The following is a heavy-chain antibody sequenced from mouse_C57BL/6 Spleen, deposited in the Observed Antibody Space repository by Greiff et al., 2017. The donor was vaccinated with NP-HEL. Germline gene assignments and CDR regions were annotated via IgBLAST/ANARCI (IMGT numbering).Heavy chain of an antibody. CDR3: AREDDGYYYYAMDY. J-gene: IGHJ4*01. Sequence: QVQLKQSGAELVKPGASVKISCKASGYAFSSYWMNWVKQRPGKGLEWIGQIYPGDGDTNYNGKFKGKATLTADNSSSTAYMQLSSLTSEDSAVYFCAREDDGYYYYAMDYWGQGTSVTVSS. CDR2: IYPGDGDT. D-gene: IGHD2-3*01. CDR1: GYAFSSYW. V-gene: IGHV1-80*01.